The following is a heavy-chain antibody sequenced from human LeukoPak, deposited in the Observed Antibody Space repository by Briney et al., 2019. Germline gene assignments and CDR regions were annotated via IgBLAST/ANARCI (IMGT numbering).Heavy chain of an antibody. CDR1: GGSFSGYY. D-gene: IGHD4-17*01. CDR3: ARGTTVPYFDY. J-gene: IGHJ4*02. Sequence: SETLPLTCAVYGGSFSGYYWSWIRQPPGKGLEWIGEINHSGSTNYNPSLESRVTISVDTSKNQFSLKLSSVTAADTAVYYCARGTTVPYFDYWGQGTLVTVSS. CDR2: INHSGST. V-gene: IGHV4-34*01.